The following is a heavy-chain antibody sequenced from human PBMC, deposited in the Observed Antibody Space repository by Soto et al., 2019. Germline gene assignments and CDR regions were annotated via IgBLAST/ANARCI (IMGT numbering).Heavy chain of an antibody. J-gene: IGHJ4*02. Sequence: SVNVSCKASGGTFSSYAIIWVRQAPGQGLEWMGGIIPIFGTANYAQKFQGRVTITADESTSTAYMELSSRSSEDQAVYYCARGDRSGWYNYWGQGILVTVSS. CDR2: IIPIFGTA. CDR3: ARGDRSGWYNY. CDR1: GGTFSSYA. V-gene: IGHV1-69*13. D-gene: IGHD6-19*01.